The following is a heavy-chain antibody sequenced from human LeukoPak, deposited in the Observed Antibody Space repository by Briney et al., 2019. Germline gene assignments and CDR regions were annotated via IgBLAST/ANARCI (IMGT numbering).Heavy chain of an antibody. CDR1: GFTFSSYA. J-gene: IGHJ4*02. D-gene: IGHD2-2*01. CDR3: VGYCSSTSCPTTRYFDY. V-gene: IGHV3-30-3*01. Sequence: GGSLRLSCAASGFTFSSYAMHWVRQAPGKGLEWVAVISYDGSNKYYADSVKGRFTISRDNSKNTLYLQMNSLRAEDTAVYYCVGYCSSTSCPTTRYFDYWGQGTLVTVSS. CDR2: ISYDGSNK.